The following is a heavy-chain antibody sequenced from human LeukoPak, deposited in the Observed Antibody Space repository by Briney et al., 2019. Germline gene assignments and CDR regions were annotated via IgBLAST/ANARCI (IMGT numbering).Heavy chain of an antibody. CDR2: IKQDGSEK. Sequence: GGSLRLSCAASGFTFSSYWMSWVRPAPGKGLEWVANIKQDGSEKYYVDSVKGPFTISRDNATNSTYMQTSSLLAEDTAVYYCVRDYTFGGVIVSFDYWGQGTLVTVSS. CDR3: VRDYTFGGVIVSFDY. D-gene: IGHD3-16*02. CDR1: GFTFSSYW. V-gene: IGHV3-7*01. J-gene: IGHJ4*02.